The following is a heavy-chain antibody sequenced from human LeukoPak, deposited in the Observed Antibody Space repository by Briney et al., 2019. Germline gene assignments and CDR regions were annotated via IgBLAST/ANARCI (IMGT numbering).Heavy chain of an antibody. D-gene: IGHD6-19*01. CDR1: GFTFSSYG. CDR3: AKVAPPSSGWYYYYYMDV. V-gene: IGHV3-30*02. CDR2: IRYDGSNK. Sequence: GGSLRLSCAASGFTFSSYGMHWVRQALGKGLEWVAFIRYDGSNKYYADSVKGRFTISRDNSKNTLYLQMNSLRAEDTAVYYCAKVAPPSSGWYYYYYMDVWGKGTTVTISS. J-gene: IGHJ6*03.